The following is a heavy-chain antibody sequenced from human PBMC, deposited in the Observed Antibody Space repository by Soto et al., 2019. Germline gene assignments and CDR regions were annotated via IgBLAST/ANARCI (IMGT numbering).Heavy chain of an antibody. CDR2: ISWNSGSI. V-gene: IGHV3-9*01. D-gene: IGHD6-13*01. J-gene: IGHJ5*02. CDR3: AKGLGFAIAAAGSWFDP. Sequence: EVQLVESGGGLVQPGRSLRLSCAASGFTFDDYAMHWVRQAPGKGLEWVSGISWNSGSIGYADSVKGRFTISRDNAKNSLYLQMNSLRAEDTALYYCAKGLGFAIAAAGSWFDPWGQGTLVTVSS. CDR1: GFTFDDYA.